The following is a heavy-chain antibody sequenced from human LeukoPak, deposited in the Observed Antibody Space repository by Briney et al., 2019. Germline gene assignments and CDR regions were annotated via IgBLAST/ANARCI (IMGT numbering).Heavy chain of an antibody. Sequence: GESLKISCKGSGYSFTSYWIGWVRQMPVKGLEWMGIIYPGDSDTRYSPSFQGRVTISADKSISTAYLQWSSLKASDTAMYYCARGVEINYYDSSGYYGYFDYWGQGTLVTVSS. CDR1: GYSFTSYW. D-gene: IGHD3-22*01. CDR3: ARGVEINYYDSSGYYGYFDY. J-gene: IGHJ4*02. V-gene: IGHV5-51*01. CDR2: IYPGDSDT.